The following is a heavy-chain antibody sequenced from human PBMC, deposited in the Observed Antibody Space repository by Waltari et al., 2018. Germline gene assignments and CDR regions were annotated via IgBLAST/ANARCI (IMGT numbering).Heavy chain of an antibody. CDR1: GFSFSDYG. CDR2: IRIDDSDT. Sequence: QVQLAESGGGVVRPGVARRLACAASGFSFSDYGLHWVRQAPGKGLEWVAFIRIDDSDTYYADSMKGRFIISRDNSKSTLFLQMDGLRPDDTAVYYCVRSRKRAGEVTFDDWGQGTLVTVS. V-gene: IGHV3-30*02. J-gene: IGHJ4*02. CDR3: VRSRKRAGEVTFDD. D-gene: IGHD3-16*01.